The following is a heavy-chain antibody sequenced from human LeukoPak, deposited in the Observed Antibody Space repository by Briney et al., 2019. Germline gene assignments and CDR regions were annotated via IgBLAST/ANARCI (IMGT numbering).Heavy chain of an antibody. CDR2: ISGSGGST. V-gene: IGHV3-23*01. Sequence: GGSLRLSCAASGFTFSSCAMSWVRQAPGKGLEWVSAISGSGGSTYYADSVKGRFTISRDNSKNTLYLQMNSLRAEDTAVYYCAKSPYYYDSSGYPDAFDIWGQGTMVTVSS. D-gene: IGHD3-22*01. J-gene: IGHJ3*02. CDR1: GFTFSSCA. CDR3: AKSPYYYDSSGYPDAFDI.